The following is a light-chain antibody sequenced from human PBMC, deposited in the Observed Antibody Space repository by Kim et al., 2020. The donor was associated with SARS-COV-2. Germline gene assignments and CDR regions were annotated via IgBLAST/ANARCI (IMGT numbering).Light chain of an antibody. CDR1: QTISSQ. CDR3: QQSYITPFA. Sequence: TSVGARVTITCRTTQTISSQLNWYQQKPGRAPRLLISAASTLQGGVPSRFSGSGSETDFTLTISSLQPEDFATYCCQQSYITPFAFGPGTKVDIK. V-gene: IGKV1-39*01. J-gene: IGKJ3*01. CDR2: AAS.